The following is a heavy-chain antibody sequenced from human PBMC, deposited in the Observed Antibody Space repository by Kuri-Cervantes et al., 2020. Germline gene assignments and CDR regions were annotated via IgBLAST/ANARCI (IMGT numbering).Heavy chain of an antibody. Sequence: GGSLRLSCAASGFTFSSYAMSWVRQAPGKGLEWVSGISASGVNTYYADSVKGRFTISRDNSKNTLYLQMNSLRAEDTAVYYCARDASLDFWSSYFGYWGQGTLVTVSS. D-gene: IGHD3-3*01. CDR1: GFTFSSYA. V-gene: IGHV3-23*01. J-gene: IGHJ4*02. CDR2: ISASGVNT. CDR3: ARDASLDFWSSYFGY.